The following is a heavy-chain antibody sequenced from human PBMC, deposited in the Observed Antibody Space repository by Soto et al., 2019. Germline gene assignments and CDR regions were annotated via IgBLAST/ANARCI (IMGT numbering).Heavy chain of an antibody. Sequence: QLQLQESGPGLVKPSETLSLTCTVSDGSISSYYWSWIRQPPGKGPEWIGYVYSNGDTSFNPSLKRRVTISVDTSRNRFSLRLNSVTAADTAVYYCARRITGDPHFDLWGRGTLVTVSS. CDR2: VYSNGDT. V-gene: IGHV4-59*12. J-gene: IGHJ2*01. CDR1: DGSISSYY. CDR3: ARRITGDPHFDL. D-gene: IGHD1-20*01.